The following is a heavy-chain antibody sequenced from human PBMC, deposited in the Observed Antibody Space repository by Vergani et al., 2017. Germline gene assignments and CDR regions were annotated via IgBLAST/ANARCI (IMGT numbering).Heavy chain of an antibody. CDR3: ARTTTTVTTFNWFDP. J-gene: IGHJ5*02. CDR1: GYSFTRYW. D-gene: IGHD4-17*01. CDR2: IYPGDSDT. Sequence: EVQLVQSGAEVKKPGESLKISCKGSGYSFTRYWIGWVRQMPGKGLEWMGIIYPGDSDTRYSPSFQGQVTISTDKSISTAYLQWSSLKASDTAMYYCARTTTTVTTFNWFDPWGQGTLVTVSS. V-gene: IGHV5-51*01.